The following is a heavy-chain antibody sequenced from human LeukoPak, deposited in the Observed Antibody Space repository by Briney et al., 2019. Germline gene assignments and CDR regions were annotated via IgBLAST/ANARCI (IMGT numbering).Heavy chain of an antibody. CDR2: IYYSGST. Sequence: SETLSLTCTVSGGSISSGGYYWSWIRQHPGKGLEWIGYIYYSGSTYYNPSLKSRVTISVDTSKNQFSLKLSSVTAADTAVYYCARFTSGGWFDPWGQGTLVTVCS. V-gene: IGHV4-31*03. CDR3: ARFTSGGWFDP. D-gene: IGHD3-3*01. J-gene: IGHJ5*02. CDR1: GGSISSGGYY.